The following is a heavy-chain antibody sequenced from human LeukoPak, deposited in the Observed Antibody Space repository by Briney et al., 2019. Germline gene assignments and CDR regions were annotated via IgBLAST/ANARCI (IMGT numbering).Heavy chain of an antibody. V-gene: IGHV4-59*08. CDR1: GGSTSSDY. Sequence: SETLSLTCAVSGGSTSSDYWSWIRQSPGKGLEWVGYVYNSGDTGKNPSLKSRVTILLDTSKNQCSLKLTSVSAADTAVYYCARLKLGAYFDLWGRGTLVTVSS. CDR2: VYNSGDT. CDR3: ARLKLGAYFDL. D-gene: IGHD3-16*01. J-gene: IGHJ2*01.